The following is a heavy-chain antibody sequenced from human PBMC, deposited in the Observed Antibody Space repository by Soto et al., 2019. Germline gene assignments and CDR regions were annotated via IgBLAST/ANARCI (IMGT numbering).Heavy chain of an antibody. CDR3: ARSYYDSSGALVY. J-gene: IGHJ4*02. V-gene: IGHV3-30-3*01. CDR2: ISYDGSNK. D-gene: IGHD3-22*01. CDR1: GFTFSSYA. Sequence: QVQLVESGGGVVQPGRSLRLSCAASGFTFSSYAMHWVRQAPGKGLEWVAVISYDGSNKYYADSVKGRFTISRDNSKNPLYLQMNRLRAEDTAVYYCARSYYDSSGALVYWGLGTLVTVSS.